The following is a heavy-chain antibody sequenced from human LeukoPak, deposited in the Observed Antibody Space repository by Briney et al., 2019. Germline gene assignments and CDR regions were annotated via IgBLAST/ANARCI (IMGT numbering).Heavy chain of an antibody. CDR2: ISSSGSTI. CDR3: ARSTSRGRYFDWPTEFDY. V-gene: IGHV3-11*01. CDR1: GFTFSDYY. D-gene: IGHD3-9*01. J-gene: IGHJ4*02. Sequence: PGGSLRLSCAASGFTFSDYYMSWNRQAPGKGLEWVSYISSSGSTIYYADSVKGRFTISRDNAKNSLYLQMNSLRAEDTAVYYCARSTSRGRYFDWPTEFDYWGQGTLVTVSS.